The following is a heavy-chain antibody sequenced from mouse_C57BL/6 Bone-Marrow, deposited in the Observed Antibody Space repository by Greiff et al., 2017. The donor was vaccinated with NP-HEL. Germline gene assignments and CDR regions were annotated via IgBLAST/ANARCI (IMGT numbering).Heavy chain of an antibody. CDR3: ATTVVPFFDY. Sequence: VKLVESGPELVKPGASVKISCKASGYAFSSSWMNWVKQRPGQGLEWIGRIYPGDGDTNYNGKFKGKATLTADKSSSTAYMQLSSLPSEDSAVYFCATTVVPFFDYWGQGTTLTVSS. J-gene: IGHJ2*01. D-gene: IGHD1-1*01. CDR1: GYAFSSSW. V-gene: IGHV1-82*01. CDR2: IYPGDGDT.